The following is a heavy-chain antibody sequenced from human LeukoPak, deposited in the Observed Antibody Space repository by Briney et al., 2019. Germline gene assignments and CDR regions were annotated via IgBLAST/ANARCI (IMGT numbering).Heavy chain of an antibody. D-gene: IGHD6-13*01. CDR3: ASAGADSSWFPYYFDY. J-gene: IGHJ4*02. CDR2: IKQDGSEK. CDR1: GFTFSSYW. Sequence: PGGSLRLSCAASGFTFSSYWMSWVRQAPGKGLEWVANIKQDGSEKYYVDSVKGRFTISRDNAKNSLYLQMNSLRAEDTAVYYCASAGADSSWFPYYFDYWGQGTLATVSS. V-gene: IGHV3-7*01.